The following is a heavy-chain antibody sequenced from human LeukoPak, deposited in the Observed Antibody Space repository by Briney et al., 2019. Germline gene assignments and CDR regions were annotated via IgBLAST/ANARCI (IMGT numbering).Heavy chain of an antibody. V-gene: IGHV4-4*07. CDR3: ARSRYYYGSGSYPFDY. CDR2: IYTSGST. CDR1: GGSISSYY. D-gene: IGHD3-10*01. J-gene: IGHJ4*02. Sequence: PSETLSLTCTVSGGSISSYYWSWIRQPAGKGLVWIGRIYTSGSTNYNPSLKSRVTMSVDTSKNQFSLKLSSVTAADTAVYYCARSRYYYGSGSYPFDYWGQGTLVTVSS.